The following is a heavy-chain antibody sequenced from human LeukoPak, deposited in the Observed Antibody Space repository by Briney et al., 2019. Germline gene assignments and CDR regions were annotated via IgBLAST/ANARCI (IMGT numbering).Heavy chain of an antibody. CDR3: ARLDDYGDYEDP. Sequence: GGSLRLSCAASGFTFSDYYMSWIRQAPGKGLEWVSYISSSGSTIYYADSVKGRFTISRDNAKNSPYLQMNSLRAEDTAVYYCARLDDYGDYEDPWGQGTLVTVSS. V-gene: IGHV3-11*01. D-gene: IGHD4-17*01. CDR1: GFTFSDYY. CDR2: ISSSGSTI. J-gene: IGHJ5*02.